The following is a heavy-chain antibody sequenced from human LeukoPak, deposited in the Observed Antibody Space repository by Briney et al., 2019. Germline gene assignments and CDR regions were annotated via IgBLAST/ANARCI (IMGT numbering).Heavy chain of an antibody. CDR3: ARGSRGYSGYDRAFDI. J-gene: IGHJ3*02. V-gene: IGHV4-4*07. Sequence: KPSETLSLTCTVSGGSISSYYWSWIRQPAGKGLEWIGRIYTSGSTNYNPSLKSRVTMSVDTSKNQFSLKLSSVTAADTAVYYCARGSRGYSGYDRAFDIWGQGTMVTVSS. CDR1: GGSISSYY. CDR2: IYTSGST. D-gene: IGHD5-12*01.